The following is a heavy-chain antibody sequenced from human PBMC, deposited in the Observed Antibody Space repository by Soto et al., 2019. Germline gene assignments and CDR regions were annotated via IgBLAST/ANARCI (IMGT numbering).Heavy chain of an antibody. J-gene: IGHJ3*02. D-gene: IGHD3-10*01. V-gene: IGHV4-30-4*01. CDR3: ASAPRRYMVRGASDAFDI. CDR1: GGSISSGDYY. CDR2: IYYSGST. Sequence: QVQLQESGPGLVKPSQTLSLTCTVSGGSISSGDYYWSWIRQPPGKGLEWIGYIYYSGSTYYNPSLKSRVTIPVDTSKNPFSLKLSSVTAAATAVYYCASAPRRYMVRGASDAFDIWGQGTMVTVSS.